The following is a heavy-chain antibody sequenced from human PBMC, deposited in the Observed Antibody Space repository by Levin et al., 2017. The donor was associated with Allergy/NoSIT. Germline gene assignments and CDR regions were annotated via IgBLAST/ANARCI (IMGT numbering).Heavy chain of an antibody. CDR3: ARDSQYSSGWYEGKNYFDY. Sequence: GESLKISCAASGFTFSDYYMSWIRQAPGKGLEWVSYISSSGSTIYYADSVKGRFTISRDNAKNSLYLQMNSLRAEDTAVYYCARDSQYSSGWYEGKNYFDYWGQGTLVTVSS. D-gene: IGHD6-19*01. J-gene: IGHJ4*02. CDR2: ISSSGSTI. CDR1: GFTFSDYY. V-gene: IGHV3-11*01.